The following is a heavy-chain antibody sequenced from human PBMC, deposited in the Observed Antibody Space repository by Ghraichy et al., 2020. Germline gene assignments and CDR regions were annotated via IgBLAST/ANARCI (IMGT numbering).Heavy chain of an antibody. V-gene: IGHV4-34*01. Sequence: SETLSLTCAVYGGSFSGYYWSWIRQPPGKGLEWIGEINHSGSTNYNPSLKSRVTISVDTSKNQFSLKLSSVTAADTAVYYCARGGSYYDFWSGYPNFDYWGQGTLVTVSS. D-gene: IGHD3-3*01. CDR1: GGSFSGYY. CDR2: INHSGST. J-gene: IGHJ4*02. CDR3: ARGGSYYDFWSGYPNFDY.